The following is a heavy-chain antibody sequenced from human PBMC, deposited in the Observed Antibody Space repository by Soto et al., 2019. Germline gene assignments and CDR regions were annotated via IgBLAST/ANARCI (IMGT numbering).Heavy chain of an antibody. V-gene: IGHV4-31*03. CDR1: GGSISSGGYY. D-gene: IGHD6-6*01. CDR2: IYYSGST. Sequence: QVQLQESGPGLVKPSQTLSLTCTVSGGSISSGGYYWSWIRQHPGKGLELIGYIYYSGSTYYNPSLKSRVTISVDTSKNQFSLKLSSVTAADTAVYYCARAIEYSSSRGLYAFDIWGQGTMVTVSS. CDR3: ARAIEYSSSRGLYAFDI. J-gene: IGHJ3*02.